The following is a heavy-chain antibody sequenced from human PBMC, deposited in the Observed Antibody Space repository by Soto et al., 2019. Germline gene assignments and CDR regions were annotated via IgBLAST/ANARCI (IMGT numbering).Heavy chain of an antibody. D-gene: IGHD6-6*01. CDR3: AKVIRADSTSSNFYYYSGLDV. CDR2: ISNTGINK. J-gene: IGHJ6*02. CDR1: GFTFRTYG. Sequence: QVQLVESGGGAVQPGRSLRLSCAASGFTFRTYGMHWVRQAPGKGLEWLAVISNTGINKYYADSVKGRFTISRDNSRDTLFLQMNSLRGEDTAIYYCAKVIRADSTSSNFYYYSGLDVWGQGTTVTVSS. V-gene: IGHV3-30*18.